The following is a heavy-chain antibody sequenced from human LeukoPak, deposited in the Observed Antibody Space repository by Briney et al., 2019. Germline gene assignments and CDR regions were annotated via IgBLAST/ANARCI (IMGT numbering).Heavy chain of an antibody. J-gene: IGHJ4*02. Sequence: PSETLSLTCTVSGGSISSYYWSWIRQPPGKGLEWIGYSSYSGSTNYNPSLKSRVTISVDTSKKQFSLKLSSATTADTAVYYCATYYVGVGGRGHWGPGTLVTVSS. D-gene: IGHD3-16*01. CDR1: GGSISSYY. V-gene: IGHV4-59*01. CDR3: ATYYVGVGGRGH. CDR2: SSYSGST.